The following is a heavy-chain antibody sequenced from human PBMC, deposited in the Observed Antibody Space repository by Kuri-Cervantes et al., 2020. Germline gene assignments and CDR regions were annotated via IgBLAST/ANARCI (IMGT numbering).Heavy chain of an antibody. D-gene: IGHD4-23*01. CDR3: ATTVGTSHIDFDY. CDR1: GFTFDDYA. J-gene: IGHJ4*02. CDR2: ISWNSGSI. Sequence: LSLTCAASGFTFDDYAMHWVRQAPGKGLEWVSGISWNSGSIGYADSVKGRFTISRDNAESSLYLQMNSLRDEDTAVYYCATTVGTSHIDFDYWGQGILVTVSS. V-gene: IGHV3-9*01.